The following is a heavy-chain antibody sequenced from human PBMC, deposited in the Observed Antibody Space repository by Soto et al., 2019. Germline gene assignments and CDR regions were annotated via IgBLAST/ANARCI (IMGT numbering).Heavy chain of an antibody. CDR1: GGSISSYY. CDR2: IYYSGST. V-gene: IGHV4-59*01. J-gene: IGHJ4*02. Sequence: SETLSLTCTVSGGSISSYYWSWIRQPPGKGLEWIGYIYYSGSTNYNPSLKSRVTISVDTSKNQFSLKLSSVTAADTAVYYCARVEDTWYFDYWGQGTLVTVSS. CDR3: ARVEDTWYFDY. D-gene: IGHD2-15*01.